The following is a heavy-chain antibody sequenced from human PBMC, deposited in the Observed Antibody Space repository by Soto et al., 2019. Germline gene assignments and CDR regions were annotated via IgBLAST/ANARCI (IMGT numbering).Heavy chain of an antibody. J-gene: IGHJ5*02. CDR3: ARRGIAAAAVPWFDP. CDR2: IYPGDSDT. CDR1: GYSFTSYW. D-gene: IGHD6-13*01. V-gene: IGHV5-51*01. Sequence: PGESLKISCKGSGYSFTSYWIGWVRQMPGKGLEWMGIIYPGDSDTRYSPSLQGQVTISADKSISTAYLQWSSLKASDTAMYYCARRGIAAAAVPWFDPWGQGTLVTVSS.